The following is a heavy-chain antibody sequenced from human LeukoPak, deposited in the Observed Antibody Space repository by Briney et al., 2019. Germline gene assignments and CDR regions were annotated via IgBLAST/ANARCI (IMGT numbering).Heavy chain of an antibody. V-gene: IGHV3-21*01. D-gene: IGHD4-17*01. J-gene: IGHJ3*02. Sequence: GGSLRLSCAASGFTFSSYSMNWVRQAPGKGLEWVSSISSSSSYIYYADSVKGRFTISRDNANNSLYLQMNSLRAEDTAVYYCARDLTVTTIDAFDIWGQGKMVTISS. CDR3: ARDLTVTTIDAFDI. CDR1: GFTFSSYS. CDR2: ISSSSSYI.